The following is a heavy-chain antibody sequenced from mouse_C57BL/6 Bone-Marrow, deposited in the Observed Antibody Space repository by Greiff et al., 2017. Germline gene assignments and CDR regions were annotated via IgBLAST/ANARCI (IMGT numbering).Heavy chain of an antibody. Sequence: VKLQQPGAELVMPGASVKLSCKASGYTFTSYWMHWVKQRPGQGLEWIGEIDPSDSYTNYNQKFKGKSTLTVDKSSSTAYMQLSSLTSEDSAVYYCAIISYDYDRFAYWGQGTLVTVSA. J-gene: IGHJ3*01. CDR3: AIISYDYDRFAY. D-gene: IGHD2-4*01. CDR2: IDPSDSYT. CDR1: GYTFTSYW. V-gene: IGHV1-69*01.